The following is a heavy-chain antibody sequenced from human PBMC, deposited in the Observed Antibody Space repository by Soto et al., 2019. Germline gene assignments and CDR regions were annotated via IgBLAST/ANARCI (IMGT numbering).Heavy chain of an antibody. CDR2: IYYSGST. V-gene: IGHV4-59*01. Sequence: QVQLQESGPGLVKPSETLSLTCTVSGGSISSYYWCWIRQPPGKGLEWLGYIYYSGSTNYNPSLKSRVTISVDTSKNHFSLKLSSVTAADTAVYYCARVWGGAFDIWGQGTMVTVSS. CDR1: GGSISSYY. CDR3: ARVWGGAFDI. J-gene: IGHJ3*02. D-gene: IGHD3-10*01.